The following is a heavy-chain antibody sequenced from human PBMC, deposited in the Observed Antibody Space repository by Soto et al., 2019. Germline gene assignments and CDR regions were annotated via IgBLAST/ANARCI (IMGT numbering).Heavy chain of an antibody. Sequence: SETLARTCTVSGGSIRTYYWNWIRQSAGKGLEWIGRVYISGRTNYHPSLKSRVAISVDTSNNQFSLKVTSVTPADTAVYYCARVGRDGFNIWGQGTMVSVSS. J-gene: IGHJ3*02. V-gene: IGHV4-4*07. CDR2: VYISGRT. CDR1: GGSIRTYY. CDR3: ARVGRDGFNI.